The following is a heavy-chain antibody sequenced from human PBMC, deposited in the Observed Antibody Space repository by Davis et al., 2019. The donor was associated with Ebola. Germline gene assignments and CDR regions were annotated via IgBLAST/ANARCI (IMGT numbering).Heavy chain of an antibody. CDR1: GGSISSSSYY. CDR3: ARGYCGGDCSYFDL. Sequence: MPSETLSLTCTVSGGSISSSSYYWGWIRQPPGKGLEWIGSIYYSGSTYHNPSLKSRVTISVDTSKNQFSLKLSSVTAADTAVYYCARGYCGGDCSYFDLWGRGTLVTVSS. J-gene: IGHJ2*01. V-gene: IGHV4-39*07. D-gene: IGHD2-21*02. CDR2: IYYSGST.